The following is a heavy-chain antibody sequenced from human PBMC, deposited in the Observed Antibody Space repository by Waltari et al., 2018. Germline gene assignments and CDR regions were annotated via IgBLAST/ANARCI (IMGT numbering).Heavy chain of an antibody. CDR2: IRYDGSNK. CDR3: ARHHTLPEFDAFDI. J-gene: IGHJ3*02. V-gene: IGHV3-30*02. Sequence: QVQLVESGGGVVQPGGSLRLSCAASGFTFSSYGMHWVRQAPGKGLEWVAFIRYDGSNKYYADSVKGRFTISRDNSKNTLYLQMNSLRAEDTAVYYCARHHTLPEFDAFDIWGQGTMVTVSS. D-gene: IGHD3-10*01. CDR1: GFTFSSYG.